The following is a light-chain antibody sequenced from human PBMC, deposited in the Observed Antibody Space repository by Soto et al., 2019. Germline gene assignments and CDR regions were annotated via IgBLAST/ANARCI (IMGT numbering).Light chain of an antibody. Sequence: QSALTQPPSASGSPGQSVTISCTGTRSDLGGYHFVSWYQQHPGKAPKLIIYEVNKRPSGVPDRFSGSKSGNTASLTVSGLQADDEGDYYRSSYAGTNNLGVCGGGTKLTVL. V-gene: IGLV2-8*01. CDR2: EVN. CDR3: SSYAGTNNLGV. CDR1: RSDLGGYHF. J-gene: IGLJ3*02.